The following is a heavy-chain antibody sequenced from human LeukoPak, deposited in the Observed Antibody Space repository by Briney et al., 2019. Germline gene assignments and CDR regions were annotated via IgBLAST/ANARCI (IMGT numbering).Heavy chain of an antibody. V-gene: IGHV4-59*08. Sequence: SQTLSLTCTVSGGSISSYYWSWIRQPPGKGLEWIGYIYYSGSTNYNPSLKSRVTISVDTSKNQFSLKLSSVTAADTAVYYCAGWGLAVAGNYFDYWGQGTLVTVSS. CDR2: IYYSGST. CDR1: GGSISSYY. CDR3: AGWGLAVAGNYFDY. J-gene: IGHJ4*02. D-gene: IGHD6-19*01.